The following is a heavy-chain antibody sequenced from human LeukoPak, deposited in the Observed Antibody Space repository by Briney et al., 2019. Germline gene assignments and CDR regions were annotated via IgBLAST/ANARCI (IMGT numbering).Heavy chain of an antibody. CDR2: ISSSGSTI. Sequence: PGGSLRLSCAASGFTFSSYEMNWVRQAPGKGLEWVSYISSSGSTIYYADSVKGRFTISRDNAKNSLYLQMNSLRGEDTAVYYCARARYCSSSNCYQDYWGQGTLVTVSS. V-gene: IGHV3-48*03. J-gene: IGHJ4*02. CDR1: GFTFSSYE. D-gene: IGHD2-2*01. CDR3: ARARYCSSSNCYQDY.